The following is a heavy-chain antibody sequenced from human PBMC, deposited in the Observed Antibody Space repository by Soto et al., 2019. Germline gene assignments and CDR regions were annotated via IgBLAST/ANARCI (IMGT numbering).Heavy chain of an antibody. CDR1: GYTFTAHW. CDR2: IYPDDSDT. V-gene: IGHV5-51*01. Sequence: EVQLVQSGAEVKKPGESLEISCKGSGYTFTAHWIAWVRQMPGKRLEWMGLIYPDDSDTRYSPSFQGQVTISADKSSNTAYLQWSSLKASDTAIYYCVRLAGDYIGRGFDYWGQGTPVTVSS. CDR3: VRLAGDYIGRGFDY. D-gene: IGHD4-17*01. J-gene: IGHJ4*02.